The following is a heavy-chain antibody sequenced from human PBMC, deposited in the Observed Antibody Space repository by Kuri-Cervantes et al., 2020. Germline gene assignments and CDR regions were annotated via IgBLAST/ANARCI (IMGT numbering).Heavy chain of an antibody. D-gene: IGHD3-9*01. CDR2: ISWDGGST. J-gene: IGHJ5*02. CDR3: ARGPYYDILIRQVGWFDP. CDR1: GFTLDAYT. Sequence: GGSLRLSCAVSGFTLDAYTMHWVRQAPGKGLEWVSLISWDGGSTYYADSVKGRFTISRDNAKNSLYLQMNSLRDEDTAVYYCARGPYYDILIRQVGWFDPWGQGTLVTVSS. V-gene: IGHV3-43*01.